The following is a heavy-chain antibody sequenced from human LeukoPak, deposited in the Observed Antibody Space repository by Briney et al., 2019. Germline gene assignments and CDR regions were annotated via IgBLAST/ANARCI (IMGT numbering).Heavy chain of an antibody. CDR3: VSRGWRADACFLTSFNCFDH. CDR1: GLTFSKYW. Sequence: GGSLRLSCAASGLTFSKYWLTWVRQAPGKGLEWVANINQDGSENNYVDSVKRRFTISRDNAKSSLYLQMNSLKDEDTAVYHCVSRGWRADACFLTSFNCFDHCGQGSLFTVS. V-gene: IGHV3-7*03. D-gene: IGHD2/OR15-2a*01. J-gene: IGHJ4*02. CDR2: INQDGSEN.